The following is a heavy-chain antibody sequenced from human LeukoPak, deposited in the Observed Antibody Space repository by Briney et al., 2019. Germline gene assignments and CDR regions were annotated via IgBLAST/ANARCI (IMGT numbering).Heavy chain of an antibody. CDR3: ARCYSGYDYGPVY. J-gene: IGHJ4*02. D-gene: IGHD5-12*01. CDR2: ISPSGGGT. Sequence: ASVKVSCKASGYTFTGYYIHWVRQAPGQGLEWMGIISPSGGGTSYAQRFQGRVSVARDTSTNTVYMELSGLRSEDTAIYYCARCYSGYDYGPVYWGQGTLVTVSS. CDR1: GYTFTGYY. V-gene: IGHV1-46*01.